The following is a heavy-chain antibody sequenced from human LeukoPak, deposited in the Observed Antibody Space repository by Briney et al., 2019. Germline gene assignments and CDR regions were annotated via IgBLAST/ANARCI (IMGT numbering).Heavy chain of an antibody. J-gene: IGHJ4*02. Sequence: ASVKASCKASGGTFSSYAISWVRQAPGQGLEWMGRIIPILGIANYAQKFQGRVTITADKSTSTAYMELSSLRSEDTAVYYCARGAGSYYHDPLDYWGQGTLVTVSS. V-gene: IGHV1-69*04. D-gene: IGHD3-10*01. CDR3: ARGAGSYYHDPLDY. CDR1: GGTFSSYA. CDR2: IIPILGIA.